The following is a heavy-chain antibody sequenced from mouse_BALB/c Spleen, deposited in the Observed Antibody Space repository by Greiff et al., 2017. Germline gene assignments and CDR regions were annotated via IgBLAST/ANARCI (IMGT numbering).Heavy chain of an antibody. Sequence: QVQLQQPGAELVRPGASVKLSCKASGYTFTSYWINWVKQRPGQGLEWIGNIYPSDSYTNYNQKFKDKATLTVDKSSSTAYMQLSSPTSEDSAVYYCARLGGNSPFAYWGQGTLVTVSA. D-gene: IGHD2-1*01. V-gene: IGHV1-69*02. CDR3: ARLGGNSPFAY. CDR2: IYPSDSYT. CDR1: GYTFTSYW. J-gene: IGHJ3*01.